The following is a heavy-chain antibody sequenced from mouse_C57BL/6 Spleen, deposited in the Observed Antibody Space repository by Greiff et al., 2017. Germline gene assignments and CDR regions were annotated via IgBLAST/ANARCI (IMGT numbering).Heavy chain of an antibody. CDR1: GFNIKDYY. V-gene: IGHV14-2*01. CDR3: ARDETTVADY. CDR2: IDPEDGET. J-gene: IGHJ2*01. D-gene: IGHD1-1*01. Sequence: VQLQQSGAELVKPGASVKLSCTASGFNIKDYYMQWVKQRTEQGLEWMGRIDPEDGETKYATKFPGKATITADTPSNTAYLQLSSLTAEDTAVYYCARDETTVADYWGQGTTLTVSS.